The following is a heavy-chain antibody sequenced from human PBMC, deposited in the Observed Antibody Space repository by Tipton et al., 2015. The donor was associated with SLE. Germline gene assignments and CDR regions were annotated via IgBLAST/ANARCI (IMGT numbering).Heavy chain of an antibody. CDR3: ARVSLRIEAFDI. Sequence: TLSLTCAVYGGSFSGYYWSWIRQPPGKGLEWIGEINHSGSTNYNPSLKSRVTISVDTCKNQFSLKLSSVTAADTAVYYCARVSLRIEAFDIWGQGTMVTVSS. D-gene: IGHD4-17*01. J-gene: IGHJ3*02. CDR2: INHSGST. CDR1: GGSFSGYY. V-gene: IGHV4-34*01.